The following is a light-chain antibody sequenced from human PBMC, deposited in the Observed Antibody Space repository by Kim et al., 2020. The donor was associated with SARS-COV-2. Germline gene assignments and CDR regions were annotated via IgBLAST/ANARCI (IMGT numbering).Light chain of an antibody. Sequence: GRKGSISCSGSSSNIGSHFVSWYQQLPGTVPKLLIYDNDKRPSGIPDRFSGSKSGTSATLGITGLQTGDEADYYCGTWDNSLLGVVFGGGTQLTVL. CDR1: SSNIGSHF. CDR2: DND. J-gene: IGLJ2*01. V-gene: IGLV1-51*01. CDR3: GTWDNSLLGVV.